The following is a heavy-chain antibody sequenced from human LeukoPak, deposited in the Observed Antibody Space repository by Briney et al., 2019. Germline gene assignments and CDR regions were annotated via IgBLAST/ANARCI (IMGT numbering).Heavy chain of an antibody. D-gene: IGHD4-11*01. V-gene: IGHV3-7*01. CDR1: GFTFSSFW. Sequence: PGGSLRLSCAASGFTFSSFWMTWVRQAPGKRLEYVANIKQDGTDKYYVGSVKGRFTISRDNAKNSLYLQMNSLRAEDTAVYYCAREDHSNYNYWGQGTLVTVSS. CDR2: IKQDGTDK. CDR3: AREDHSNYNY. J-gene: IGHJ4*02.